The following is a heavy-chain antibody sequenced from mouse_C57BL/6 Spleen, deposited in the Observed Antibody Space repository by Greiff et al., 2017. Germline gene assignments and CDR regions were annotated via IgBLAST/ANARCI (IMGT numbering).Heavy chain of an antibody. CDR2: INPYNGDT. CDR1: GYSFTGYF. CDR3: ARSTFITTAPFDY. Sequence: EVKLQQSGPELVKPGDSVKISCKASGYSFTGYFMNWVMQSHGKSLEWIGRINPYNGDTFYNQKFKGKATLTVDKSSSTAHMELRSLTSEDSAVYYCARSTFITTAPFDYWGQGTTLTVSS. J-gene: IGHJ2*01. V-gene: IGHV1-20*01. D-gene: IGHD1-1*01.